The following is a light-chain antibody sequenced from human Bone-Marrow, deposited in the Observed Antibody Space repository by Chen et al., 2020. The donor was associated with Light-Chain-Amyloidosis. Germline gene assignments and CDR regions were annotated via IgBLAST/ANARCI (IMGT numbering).Light chain of an antibody. V-gene: IGKV1-9*01. CDR3: KQLNSHPPT. Sequence: DIQLTQSPSFLSASVGDRVTITCRASQGISSYLAWYQQKPGKAPKLLIYAASTLQSGVPSRFSGSGSGTEFTLTISSLQPEDFATYYCKQLNSHPPTFGPGTKVDIK. CDR2: AAS. CDR1: QGISSY. J-gene: IGKJ3*01.